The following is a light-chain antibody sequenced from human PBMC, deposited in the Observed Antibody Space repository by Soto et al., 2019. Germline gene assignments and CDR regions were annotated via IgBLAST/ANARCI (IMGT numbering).Light chain of an antibody. Sequence: SYELTQPPSVSVSPGQTASITCSGDKLGDKYACWYQQKPGQSPVLVIYQDSKRPSGIPERFSGSNSGNTATLTISGTQATDEADYYCQAWDSSTPYVFGTGTKVTVL. CDR2: QDS. J-gene: IGLJ1*01. V-gene: IGLV3-1*01. CDR1: KLGDKY. CDR3: QAWDSSTPYV.